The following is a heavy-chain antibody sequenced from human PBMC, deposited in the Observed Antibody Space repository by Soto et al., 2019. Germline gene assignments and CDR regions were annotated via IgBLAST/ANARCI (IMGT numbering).Heavy chain of an antibody. V-gene: IGHV1-69*01. J-gene: IGHJ6*02. CDR1: GGTFSSYA. D-gene: IGHD3-22*01. Sequence: QVQLVQSGAEVQKPGSSVKVSCKASGGTFSSYAISWVRQAPGQGLEWMGGIIPIFGTANYAQKFQGRVTITADESTSTAYMELSSLRSEDTAVYYCARAGYYDSSGYSYYYGMDVWGQGTTVTVSS. CDR2: IIPIFGTA. CDR3: ARAGYYDSSGYSYYYGMDV.